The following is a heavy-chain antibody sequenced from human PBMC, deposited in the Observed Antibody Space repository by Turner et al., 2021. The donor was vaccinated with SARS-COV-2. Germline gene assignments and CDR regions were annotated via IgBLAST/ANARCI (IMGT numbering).Heavy chain of an antibody. V-gene: IGHV3-66*01. D-gene: IGHD3-22*01. CDR2: IYSGGRT. CDR3: ASEQDSSGFVGMDV. CDR1: GFTVSSNY. J-gene: IGHJ6*02. Sequence: EVQLVESGGGLVQPGGSLRLSCAASGFTVSSNYMSCVRQAPGKGLEWVSIIYSGGRTYYADSVKGRFTISRDNSKNTLYLQMNSLRAEDTAVYYCASEQDSSGFVGMDVWGQGTTVTVSS.